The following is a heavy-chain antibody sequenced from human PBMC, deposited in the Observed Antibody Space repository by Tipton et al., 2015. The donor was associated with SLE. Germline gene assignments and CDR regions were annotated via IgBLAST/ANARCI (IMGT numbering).Heavy chain of an antibody. V-gene: IGHV4-34*01. CDR3: ARGLLGIAASPYYCDY. D-gene: IGHD6-13*01. J-gene: IGHJ4*02. CDR1: GGSFSGYY. Sequence: TLSLTCAVYGGSFSGYYWSWIRQPPGKGLEWIGEINHSGSTNYNPSLKSRVTISVDTSKNQFSLKLSSVTAADTAVYYCARGLLGIAASPYYCDYGGQGTLVTVSS. CDR2: INHSGST.